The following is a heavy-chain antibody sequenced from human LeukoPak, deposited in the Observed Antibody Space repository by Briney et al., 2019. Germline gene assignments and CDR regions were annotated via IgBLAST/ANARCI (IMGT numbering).Heavy chain of an antibody. CDR3: AKGHSDFGTGFDL. CDR1: GFRFSDFA. D-gene: IGHD4-17*01. V-gene: IGHV3-23*01. J-gene: IGHJ4*02. Sequence: GGSLRLSCAASGFRFSDFAMSWVRQAPGKGLECVSVISASGGRTYSAESVKARFTIPRNNSKNTLYLQMNSLTADDTAVYYCAKGHSDFGTGFDLWGQGTLVTVSS. CDR2: ISASGGRT.